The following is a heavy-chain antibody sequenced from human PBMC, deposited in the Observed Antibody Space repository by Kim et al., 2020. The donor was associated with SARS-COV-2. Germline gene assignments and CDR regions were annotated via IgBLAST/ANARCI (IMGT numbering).Heavy chain of an antibody. J-gene: IGHJ4*01. CDR3: SKNLVVWFGGWANFDD. Sequence: GGSLRLSCAASGFTFSSYSMTWVRQAPGKGLEWVSTISGNGGGATYADSAKGRFAISRDNAKNTINLQINSLRAEDTALYYCSKNLVVWFGGWANFDDW. CDR1: GFTFSSYS. D-gene: IGHD3-10*01. CDR2: ISGNGGGA. V-gene: IGHV3-23*01.